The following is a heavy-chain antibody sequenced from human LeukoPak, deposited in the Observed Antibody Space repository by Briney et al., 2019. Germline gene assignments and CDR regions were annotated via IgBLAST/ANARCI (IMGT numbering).Heavy chain of an antibody. J-gene: IGHJ4*02. CDR1: GFPFATYG. CDR2: IWYDGSER. V-gene: IGHV3-33*01. CDR3: ASSSGWYLSSDY. Sequence: GGSLRLSCATSGFPFATYGMHWVRQAPGKGLEWVAVIWYDGSERYYADSVKDRFTISRDYSKNIVYLQMNSLRAEDTAVYYCASSSGWYLSSDYWGQGTLVTVSS. D-gene: IGHD6-19*01.